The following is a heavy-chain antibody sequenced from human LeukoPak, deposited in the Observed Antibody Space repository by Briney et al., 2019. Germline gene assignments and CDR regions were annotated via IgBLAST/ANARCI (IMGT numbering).Heavy chain of an antibody. CDR3: ARDDSSGYYYFDY. J-gene: IGHJ4*02. D-gene: IGHD3-22*01. V-gene: IGHV3-20*04. CDR1: GFTFDDYG. Sequence: PGGSLRLSCAASGFTFDDYGMSWVRQAPGKGLEWVSGINWNGGSTGFADSVKGRFTISRDNAKNSLYLQMNSLRAEDTAVYYCARDDSSGYYYFDYWGQGTLVTVSS. CDR2: INWNGGST.